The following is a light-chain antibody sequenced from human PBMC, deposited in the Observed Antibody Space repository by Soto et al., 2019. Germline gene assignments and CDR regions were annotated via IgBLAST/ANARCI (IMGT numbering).Light chain of an antibody. CDR2: SNT. CDR1: NSNIGAGFG. CDR3: QSFDINVLALI. V-gene: IGLV1-40*01. Sequence: QSVLTQTPSVSGAPGHRVTISCTGSNSNIGAGFGVQWYQQFPRTAPRLLIYSNTNRPSRVPDRFSASKSGTSASLAITGLRAEDEADYYCQSFDINVLALIFGVGTQLTVL. J-gene: IGLJ2*01.